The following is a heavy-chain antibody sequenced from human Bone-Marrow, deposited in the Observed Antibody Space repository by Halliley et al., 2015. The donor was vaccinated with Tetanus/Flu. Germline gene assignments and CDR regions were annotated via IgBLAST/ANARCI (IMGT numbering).Heavy chain of an antibody. J-gene: IGHJ6*02. D-gene: IGHD3-10*01. Sequence: YSGSTNYNPPLKSRVTISIDTSKNQFSLKLSSVTAADTAVYYCAKDRALVRGGVVGYFGMDVWGQGTTVTVSS. CDR2: YSGST. CDR3: AKDRALVRGGVVGYFGMDV. V-gene: IGHV4-59*01.